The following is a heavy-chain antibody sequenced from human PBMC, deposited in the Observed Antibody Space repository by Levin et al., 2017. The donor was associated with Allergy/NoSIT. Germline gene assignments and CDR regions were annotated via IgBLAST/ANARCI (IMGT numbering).Heavy chain of an antibody. J-gene: IGHJ4*02. CDR1: GYIFTNFY. CDR3: ARVYCIMTSCYLDS. Sequence: ASVKVSCKASGYIFTNFYIHWVRQAPGQGLEWMGWINPDTGGTDYAQRFQDRVTMTRDASISTAYMELRRLRSDDTAVYYCARVYCIMTSCYLDSWGQGTLVTVSS. V-gene: IGHV1-2*02. D-gene: IGHD3-16*01. CDR2: INPDTGGT.